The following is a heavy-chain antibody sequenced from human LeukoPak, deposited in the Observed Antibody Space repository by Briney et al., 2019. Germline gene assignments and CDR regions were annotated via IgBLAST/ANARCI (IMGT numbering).Heavy chain of an antibody. D-gene: IGHD6-13*01. J-gene: IGHJ3*02. CDR2: IYTSGST. CDR3: ARVPSSSWYLGAFDI. V-gene: IGHV4-61*02. CDR1: GGSISSGSYY. Sequence: SQTLSLTCTVSGGSISSGSYYWSWIRQPAGKGLEWIGRIYTSGSTSYNPSLKSRVTISVDTSKNQFSLKLSSVTAADTAVYYCARVPSSSWYLGAFDIWGQGTMVTVSS.